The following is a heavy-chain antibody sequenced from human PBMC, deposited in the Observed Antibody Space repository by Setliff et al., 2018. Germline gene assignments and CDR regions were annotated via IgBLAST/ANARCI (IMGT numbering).Heavy chain of an antibody. V-gene: IGHV4-61*09. Sequence: PSETLSLTCTVSGGSISSGSYYWSWIRQPAGKGLEWIGHIYTSGSTNYNPSLKSRVTISVDTSKNQFSLKLSSVTAADTAVYYCVRHMTYYDFWRGYYSTSDAFHVWGQGTMVTVSS. D-gene: IGHD3-3*01. J-gene: IGHJ3*01. CDR3: VRHMTYYDFWRGYYSTSDAFHV. CDR1: GGSISSGSYY. CDR2: IYTSGST.